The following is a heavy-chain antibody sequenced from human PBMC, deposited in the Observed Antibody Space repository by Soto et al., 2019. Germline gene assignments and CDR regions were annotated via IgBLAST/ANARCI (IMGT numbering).Heavy chain of an antibody. CDR3: ARSFGWYAIDY. CDR1: GDSISTNYF. V-gene: IGHV4-4*02. Sequence: QVLLQASGPGLVQPSGTLSLSCAVSGDSISTNYFWCWVRQPTGTGLEWVGDISHSGSVNYNPTLTSRVTISIDKSKKQFSLKLNSVTAAVTAVYYCARSFGWYAIDYWGQGNLVIVSS. J-gene: IGHJ4*02. D-gene: IGHD6-19*01. CDR2: ISHSGSV.